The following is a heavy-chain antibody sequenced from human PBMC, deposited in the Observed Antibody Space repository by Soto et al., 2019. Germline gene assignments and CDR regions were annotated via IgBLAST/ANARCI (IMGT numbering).Heavy chain of an antibody. CDR1: GGTFSSYA. D-gene: IGHD4-17*01. J-gene: IGHJ3*02. V-gene: IGHV1-69*06. CDR3: ARDAIDYGGHDAFDI. CDR2: IIPIFGTA. Sequence: SVKVSCKASGGTFSSYAISWVRQAPGQGLEWMGGIIPIFGTANYAQKFQGRVTITADKSTSTAYMELSSLRSEDTAVYYCARDAIDYGGHDAFDIWGQGTMVTVSS.